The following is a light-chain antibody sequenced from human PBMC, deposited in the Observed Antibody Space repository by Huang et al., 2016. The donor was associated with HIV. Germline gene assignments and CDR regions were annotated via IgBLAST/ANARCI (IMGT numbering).Light chain of an antibody. CDR2: AAS. CDR3: QQYNDWPRS. CDR1: QNINTN. V-gene: IGKV3-15*01. Sequence: EIVMTQSPGTLSVAPGERATLSCRASQNINTNLAWFQQKPGQAPRLLIYAASTMTADFPARFSGSGSRTEFTLTISSLQSEDIAVYYCQQYNDWPRSFGQGTKVEIK. J-gene: IGKJ1*01.